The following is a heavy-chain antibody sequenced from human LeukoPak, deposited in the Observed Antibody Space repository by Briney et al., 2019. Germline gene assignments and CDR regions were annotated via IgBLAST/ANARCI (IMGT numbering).Heavy chain of an antibody. V-gene: IGHV4-59*12. CDR1: GGSISSYY. J-gene: IGHJ6*02. CDR2: IYHSGST. Sequence: SETLSLTCTVSGGSISSYYWSWIRQPPGKGLEWIGYIYHSGSTYYNPSLKSRVTISVDRSKNQFSLKLSSVTAADTAVYYCARVGMDYYGMDVWGQGTTVTVSS. CDR3: ARVGMDYYGMDV.